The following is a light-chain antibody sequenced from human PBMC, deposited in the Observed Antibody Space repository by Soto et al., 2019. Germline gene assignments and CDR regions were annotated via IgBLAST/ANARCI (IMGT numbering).Light chain of an antibody. V-gene: IGLV2-23*01. CDR1: SSDVGSYNL. CDR2: EGS. Sequence: QHTLTQFGYISGSPGQSSTISCTGTSSDVGSYNLVSWYQQYPGKAPKLVIYEGSKRPSGVSNRFSGSKSGNEASLTISGLQAEDEADYYCCSYASSSIHYVFGSGTRVTVL. CDR3: CSYASSSIHYV. J-gene: IGLJ1*01.